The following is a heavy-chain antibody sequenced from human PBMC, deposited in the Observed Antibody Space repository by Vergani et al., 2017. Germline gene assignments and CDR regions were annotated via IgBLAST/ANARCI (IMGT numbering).Heavy chain of an antibody. CDR1: GFSLSTSGVG. J-gene: IGHJ4*02. CDR2: IYWDDDK. D-gene: IGHD6-19*01. V-gene: IGHV2-5*02. CDR3: ARIRDSSGWYEVYYFDY. Sequence: QVTLKESGPVLVKPTETLTLTCTVSGFSLSTSGVGVGWIRQPPGKALEWLALIYWDDDKRYSPSLKSRLTITKDTSKNQVVLTMTNMDPVDTATYYCARIRDSSGWYEVYYFDYWGQGTLVTVSS.